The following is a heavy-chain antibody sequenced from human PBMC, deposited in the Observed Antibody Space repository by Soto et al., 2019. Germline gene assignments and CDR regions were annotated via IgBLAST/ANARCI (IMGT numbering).Heavy chain of an antibody. CDR1: GDSISNSDYC. CDR2: IYYSGTT. J-gene: IGHJ6*02. V-gene: IGHV4-39*01. D-gene: IGHD2-2*01. Sequence: QLQLQESGPGIMKPSETLSLTCTISGDSISNSDYCWGWVRQPPGMGLEWIGSIYYSGTTYYNPSLKSRVTIAVDTSKKQFSLRLTSVAAADTTVYYCASDTRSLEDAMDVWGQGTTVTVSS. CDR3: ASDTRSLEDAMDV.